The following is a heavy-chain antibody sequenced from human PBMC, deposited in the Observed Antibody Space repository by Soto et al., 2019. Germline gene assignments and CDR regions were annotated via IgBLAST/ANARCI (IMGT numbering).Heavy chain of an antibody. CDR1: GGSFSGYY. J-gene: IGHJ6*03. V-gene: IGHV4-59*01. CDR2: ISYTGST. CDR3: ARDPDWKNKYYMDV. Sequence: PSETLSLTCAVYGGSFSGYYLSWIRQPPGKGLEWVGYISYTGSTNYNPSLKSRATISADTSKNLFSLRLSSVTAADTAIYYCARDPDWKNKYYMDVWGKGTTVTVSS. D-gene: IGHD1-1*01.